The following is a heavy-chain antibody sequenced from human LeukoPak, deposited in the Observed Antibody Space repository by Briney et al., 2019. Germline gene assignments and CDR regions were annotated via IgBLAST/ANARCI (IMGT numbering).Heavy chain of an antibody. Sequence: GGSLRLSCAGSGFTLSSSWMHWVRHAPGKGPVWVAHVSPDGTLANYAASVKARFIISRDNAKNTLFLQMNSLRAEDTAVYYCARDASGEYDSSSRIHLDCWGQGTLVTVSS. V-gene: IGHV3-74*01. J-gene: IGHJ4*02. CDR2: VSPDGTLA. D-gene: IGHD6-6*01. CDR3: ARDASGEYDSSSRIHLDC. CDR1: GFTLSSSW.